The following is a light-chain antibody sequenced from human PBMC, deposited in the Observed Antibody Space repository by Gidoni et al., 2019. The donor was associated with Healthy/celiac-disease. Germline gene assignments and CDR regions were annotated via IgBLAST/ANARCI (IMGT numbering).Light chain of an antibody. Sequence: EIVMTQSPATLSVSPGARATLSCRASQSVSSNLAWFQQKPGQAPRLLIYGASTRDTGIPARFSGSGSGTEFTLTISSLQSEDFAVYFCQQYNNWPPWTFXKGTKVELK. J-gene: IGKJ1*01. CDR1: QSVSSN. V-gene: IGKV3-15*01. CDR2: GAS. CDR3: QQYNNWPPWT.